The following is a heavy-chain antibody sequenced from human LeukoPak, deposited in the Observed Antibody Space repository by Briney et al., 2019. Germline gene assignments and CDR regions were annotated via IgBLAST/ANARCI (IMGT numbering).Heavy chain of an antibody. D-gene: IGHD5-18*01. CDR1: GFTFSNYA. CDR2: TSGNGAKT. J-gene: IGHJ4*02. V-gene: IGHV3-23*01. Sequence: GGSLRLSCATSGFTFSNYAMSWVRQAPGKGLEWVSATSGNGAKTYYADSVKGRFTISRDNSKNTLFLQMNSLRVEDTAIYYCARDLRYSFDRWGRGTLVTVSS. CDR3: ARDLRYSFDR.